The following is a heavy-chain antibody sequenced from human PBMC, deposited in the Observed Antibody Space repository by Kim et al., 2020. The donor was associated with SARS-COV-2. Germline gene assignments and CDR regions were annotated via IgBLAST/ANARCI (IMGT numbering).Heavy chain of an antibody. V-gene: IGHV1-69*04. Sequence: KFQGRVTITADKSTSTAYMELSSLRSEDTAVYYCARDPIVGATTWWYFDLWGRGTLVTVSS. D-gene: IGHD1-26*01. J-gene: IGHJ2*01. CDR3: ARDPIVGATTWWYFDL.